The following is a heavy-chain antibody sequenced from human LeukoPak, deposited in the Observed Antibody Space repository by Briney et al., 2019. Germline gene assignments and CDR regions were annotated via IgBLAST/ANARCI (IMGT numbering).Heavy chain of an antibody. D-gene: IGHD3-22*01. Sequence: GASVKVSCKASGFTFTSSAVQWVRQARGQRLEWIGWIVVGSGNTNYAQKFQERVTITRDMSTSTAYMELSSLRSEDTAVYYCAAFSDSGVVVITDGQTSFFFEYWGQGTLVTVSS. CDR1: GFTFTSSA. CDR3: AAFSDSGVVVITDGQTSFFFEY. CDR2: IVVGSGNT. V-gene: IGHV1-58*01. J-gene: IGHJ4*02.